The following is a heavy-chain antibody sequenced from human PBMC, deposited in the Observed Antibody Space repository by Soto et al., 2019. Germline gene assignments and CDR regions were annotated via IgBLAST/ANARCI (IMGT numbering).Heavy chain of an antibody. V-gene: IGHV1-46*01. J-gene: IGHJ4*02. CDR3: ARADGFSYYLDY. Sequence: QVQLVQSGAEVKKPGASVKVSCKASGYTFTSYYMHWVRQAPGQGLEWMGIINPSGGSTSYAQKFQGRVTMTRDTPKSTVYMELSSLRSEDTAVYYCARADGFSYYLDYWGQGTLVTVSS. D-gene: IGHD4-17*01. CDR2: INPSGGST. CDR1: GYTFTSYY.